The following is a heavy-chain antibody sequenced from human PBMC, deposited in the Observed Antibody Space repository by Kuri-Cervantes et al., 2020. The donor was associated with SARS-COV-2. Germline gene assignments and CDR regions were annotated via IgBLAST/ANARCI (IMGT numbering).Heavy chain of an antibody. CDR1: GYTFTSYA. CDR3: ARVAYYDSRFDP. Sequence: ASVKVSCKASGYTFTSYAMHWVRQAPGQGLEWMGIINPSGGSTSYAQKFQGRVTITRDTSASTAYMELSSLRSEDTAVYYCARVAYYDSRFDPWGQGTLVTVSS. J-gene: IGHJ5*02. D-gene: IGHD3-3*01. CDR2: INPSGGST. V-gene: IGHV1-46*01.